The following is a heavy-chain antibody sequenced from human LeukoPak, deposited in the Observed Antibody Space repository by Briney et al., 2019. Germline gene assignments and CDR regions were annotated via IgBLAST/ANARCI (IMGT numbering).Heavy chain of an antibody. CDR3: AKDGTWIQLWLLSYFDY. CDR1: GFTFSSYG. D-gene: IGHD5-18*01. CDR2: ISYDGSNK. J-gene: IGHJ4*02. Sequence: GGSLRLSCAASGFTFSSYGMHWVRQAPGKGLEWVAVISYDGSNKYYADSVRGRFTISRDNSKNTLYLQMNSLRAEDTAVYYCAKDGTWIQLWLLSYFDYWGQGTLVTVSS. V-gene: IGHV3-30*18.